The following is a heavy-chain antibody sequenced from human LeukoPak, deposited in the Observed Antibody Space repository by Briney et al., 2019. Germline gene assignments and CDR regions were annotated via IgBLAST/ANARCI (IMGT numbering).Heavy chain of an antibody. CDR2: ICSSSYI. CDR1: GFTFSSYS. CDR3: ARGNNAAFDI. J-gene: IGHJ3*02. V-gene: IGHV3-21*01. D-gene: IGHD1/OR15-1a*01. Sequence: RSGGSLRLSCAASGFTFSSYSMNWVRQAPGKGLEWVSSICSSSYIYYADSVRGRFTISRDNAKNSLYLQTNSLRAEDTALYHCARGNNAAFDIWGQGTMVTVSS.